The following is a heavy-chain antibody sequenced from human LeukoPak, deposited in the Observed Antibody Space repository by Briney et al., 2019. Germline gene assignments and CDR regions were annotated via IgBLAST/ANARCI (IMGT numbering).Heavy chain of an antibody. CDR1: GFTFSSHA. D-gene: IGHD6-19*01. V-gene: IGHV3-23*01. J-gene: IGHJ4*02. Sequence: GASLRLSCAASGFTFSSHAMSWVRRAPGKGLEWVLGTTDSGGSTNYADSVKGRFTISRDNSKNTLYLQMSSLRAEDTAVYYCAKTSGWYLGGYFDYWGQGTLVTVSS. CDR3: AKTSGWYLGGYFDY. CDR2: TTDSGGST.